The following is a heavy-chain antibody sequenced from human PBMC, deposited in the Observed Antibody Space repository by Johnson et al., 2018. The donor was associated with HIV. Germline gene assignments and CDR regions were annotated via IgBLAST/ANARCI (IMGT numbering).Heavy chain of an antibody. CDR1: AFSFSNYA. CDR2: ISNDGSQK. CDR3: ARAMETYYDYVWGSGAFDI. V-gene: IGHV3-30-3*01. J-gene: IGHJ3*02. Sequence: QVQLVESGGGVVRPGGSLRLSCAASAFSFSNYAMGWVRQAPGKGLEWVAVISNDGSQKYDADSVKGLFTIFRDNSKNTLYLQMHGLRAEDTALYYCARAMETYYDYVWGSGAFDIWGQGTVVTVSS. D-gene: IGHD3-16*01.